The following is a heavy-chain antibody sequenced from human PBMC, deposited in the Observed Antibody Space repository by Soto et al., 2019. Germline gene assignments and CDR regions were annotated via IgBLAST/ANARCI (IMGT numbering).Heavy chain of an antibody. CDR3: ASRGLGYCRGGSCFGWFDP. J-gene: IGHJ5*02. V-gene: IGHV1-69*01. Sequence: QVQLVQSGAEVKKPGSSVKVSCKASGGTFSSYAISWVRQAPGQGLEWMGGIIPIFGTANYAQKFQGRVTITADESTSTAYMELSSLRSEDTAVYYCASRGLGYCRGGSCFGWFDPWGQGTLVTVSS. CDR1: GGTFSSYA. D-gene: IGHD2-15*01. CDR2: IIPIFGTA.